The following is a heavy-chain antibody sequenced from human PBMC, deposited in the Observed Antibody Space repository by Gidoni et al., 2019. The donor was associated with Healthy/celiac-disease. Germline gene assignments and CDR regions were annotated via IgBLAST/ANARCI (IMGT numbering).Heavy chain of an antibody. D-gene: IGHD3-22*01. CDR1: GCSISTGRYY. CDR2: IYTSGST. J-gene: IGHJ4*02. Sequence: QVQLQESGPGLVKPSQTLSLTCTVSGCSISTGRYYWSWIRQPAGKGMEWIGRIYTSGSTNYNPSLKSRVTISVDTSKNQFSLKRSSVTAADTAVYYGARAGYYDSSGYYPFDYWGQGTLVTVSS. CDR3: ARAGYYDSSGYYPFDY. V-gene: IGHV4-61*02.